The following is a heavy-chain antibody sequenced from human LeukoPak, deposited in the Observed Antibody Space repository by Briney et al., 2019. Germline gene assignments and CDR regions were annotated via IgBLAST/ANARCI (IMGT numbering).Heavy chain of an antibody. D-gene: IGHD1-26*01. Sequence: PGGSLRLSCAASGFTFSKSDMNWVCQAPGKGLEWVSSICSRGSYIYYAESVKGRFTISRDNAKNSLYMQMNSLRAEETAVYYCARDRGIVGTTGYYYMDVWGKGTTVTVSS. CDR1: GFTFSKSD. CDR2: ICSRGSYI. J-gene: IGHJ6*03. CDR3: ARDRGIVGTTGYYYMDV. V-gene: IGHV3-21*01.